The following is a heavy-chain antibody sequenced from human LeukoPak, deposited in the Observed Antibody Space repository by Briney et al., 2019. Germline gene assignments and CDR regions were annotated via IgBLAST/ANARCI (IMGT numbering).Heavy chain of an antibody. J-gene: IGHJ4*02. CDR3: AREQIAAAGKGFDY. D-gene: IGHD6-13*01. Sequence: PGGSLRLSCAASGFTFSSYGMHWVRQAPGKGLEWVAVIWYDGSNKYYADSVKGRFTISRDNSKNTLYLQMNSLRAEDTAVYYCAREQIAAAGKGFDYWGQGTLVTVSS. V-gene: IGHV3-33*01. CDR1: GFTFSSYG. CDR2: IWYDGSNK.